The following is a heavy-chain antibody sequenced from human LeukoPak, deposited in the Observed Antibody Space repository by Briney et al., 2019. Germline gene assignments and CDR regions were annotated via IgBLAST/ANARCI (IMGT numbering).Heavy chain of an antibody. Sequence: PGGSRRLSCAVSGFTFSSYAMSWVRQAPGKGLECVSIITGGGNIIYYAGSVKGRLTISRDNSKNTLYLQMNSLRAEDTAVYYCARGHVDMERGYSHDAFDIWGQGTMVTVSS. CDR3: ARGHVDMERGYSHDAFDI. CDR1: GFTFSSYA. D-gene: IGHD5-18*01. J-gene: IGHJ3*02. CDR2: ITGGGNII. V-gene: IGHV3-23*01.